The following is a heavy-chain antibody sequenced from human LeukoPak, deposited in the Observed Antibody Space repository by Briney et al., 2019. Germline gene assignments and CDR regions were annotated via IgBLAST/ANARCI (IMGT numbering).Heavy chain of an antibody. Sequence: GGSLRLSCAASGFTFSSYAISWVRQAPGKGLEWVSSISGSGDTTYYADPVKGRFTISRDNSKNTLYLQMNSLRAEDTAVYYCAPDSSGAFPNRFDPWGQGTLVTVSS. V-gene: IGHV3-23*01. D-gene: IGHD3-22*01. CDR1: GFTFSSYA. CDR2: ISGSGDTT. CDR3: APDSSGAFPNRFDP. J-gene: IGHJ5*02.